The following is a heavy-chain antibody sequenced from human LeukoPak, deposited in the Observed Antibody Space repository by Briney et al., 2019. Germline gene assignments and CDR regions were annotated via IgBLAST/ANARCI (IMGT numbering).Heavy chain of an antibody. Sequence: GASVKVSCKASGYTFTSYYMHWVRQAPGQGLEWMGIINPSGGSTSYAQKFRGRVTMTRDMSTSTVYMELSSLRSEDTAVYYCARDRSGSYSYYYMDVWGKGTTVTVSS. CDR1: GYTFTSYY. V-gene: IGHV1-46*01. J-gene: IGHJ6*03. CDR3: ARDRSGSYSYYYMDV. CDR2: INPSGGST. D-gene: IGHD1-26*01.